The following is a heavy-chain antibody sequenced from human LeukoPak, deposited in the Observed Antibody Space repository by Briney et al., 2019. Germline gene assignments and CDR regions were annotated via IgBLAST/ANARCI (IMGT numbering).Heavy chain of an antibody. D-gene: IGHD3-9*01. CDR2: ISSSSSYI. V-gene: IGHV3-21*01. CDR1: GFTFSSYS. J-gene: IGHJ4*02. CDR3: ARDNRVLRYFDWSDA. Sequence: GGSLRLSCAASGFTFSSYSMNWVRQAPGKGLEWVSSISSSSSYIYYADSVKGRFTISRDNAKNSLYLQMNSLRAEDTAVYYCARDNRVLRYFDWSDAWGQGTLVTVSS.